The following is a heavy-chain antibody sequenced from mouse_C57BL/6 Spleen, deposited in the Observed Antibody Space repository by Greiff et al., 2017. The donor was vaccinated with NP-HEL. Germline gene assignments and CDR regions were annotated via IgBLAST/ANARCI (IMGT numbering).Heavy chain of an antibody. J-gene: IGHJ4*01. CDR1: GFNIKDYY. Sequence: DVQLQESGAELVKPGASVKLSCTASGFNIKDYYMPWVKQRTEQGLEWIGRIDPEDGETKYAPKFQGNATLPADKSSNTAYLQLSSLTSENTTVYYCARGRGAMDYWGQGTSVTVSS. CDR2: IDPEDGET. CDR3: ARGRGAMDY. V-gene: IGHV14-2*01.